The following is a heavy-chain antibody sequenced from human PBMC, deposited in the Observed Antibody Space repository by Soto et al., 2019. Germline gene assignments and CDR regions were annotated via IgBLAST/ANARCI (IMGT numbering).Heavy chain of an antibody. CDR1: GYTFTSYD. J-gene: IGHJ4*02. V-gene: IGHV1-8*01. CDR3: FSVLVRGVITPFDY. D-gene: IGHD3-10*01. CDR2: MNPNSGNT. Sequence: ASVKVSCKASGYTFTSYDINWVRQATGQGLEWMGWMNPNSGNTGYAQKFQGRVTMTRNTSISTAYMELSSLRSEDTAVYYCFSVLVRGVITPFDYWGQGTLVTVSS.